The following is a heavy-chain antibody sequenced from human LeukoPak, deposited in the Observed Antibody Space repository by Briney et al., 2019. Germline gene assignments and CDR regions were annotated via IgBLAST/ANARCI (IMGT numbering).Heavy chain of an antibody. CDR3: AREIGGSGSYYRSGEFDY. D-gene: IGHD3-10*01. CDR2: IYYSGST. V-gene: IGHV4-59*12. CDR1: GGSISSYY. Sequence: PSETLSLTCTVSGGSISSYYWSWIRQPPGKGLEWIGYIYYSGSTNYNPSLKSRVTISVDTSKNQFSLKLSSVTAADTAVYYCAREIGGSGSYYRSGEFDYWGQGTLVTVSS. J-gene: IGHJ4*02.